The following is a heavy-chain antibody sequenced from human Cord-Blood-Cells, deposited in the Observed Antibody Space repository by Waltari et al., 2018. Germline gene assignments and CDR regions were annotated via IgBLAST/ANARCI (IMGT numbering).Heavy chain of an antibody. CDR2: ISWNSGSI. V-gene: IGHV3-9*01. CDR1: GFTFDDYA. J-gene: IGHJ3*02. Sequence: EVQLVESGGGLVQPGRSLRLSCAASGFTFDDYAMHWVRQAPGKGLEWVSGISWNSGSIGYADSVKGRFTISRDNAKNSLYLQMSSLRAEDTALYYCAKDYGSSWYAFDIWGQGTMVTVSS. D-gene: IGHD6-13*01. CDR3: AKDYGSSWYAFDI.